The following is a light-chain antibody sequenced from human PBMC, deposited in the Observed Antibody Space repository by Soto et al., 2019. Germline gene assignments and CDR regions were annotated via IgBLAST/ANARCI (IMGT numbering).Light chain of an antibody. CDR2: DVS. CDR3: SSYTSSSLYV. V-gene: IGLV2-14*03. Sequence: QSALTQPASVSGSPGQSITISCTGKSSDIGGYDYVSWYQHHPGKAPKLMIYDVSNRPSGVSNRFSGSKSGNTASLTISGLQAEDEADYNCSSYTSSSLYVFGTGTKVTVL. J-gene: IGLJ1*01. CDR1: SSDIGGYDY.